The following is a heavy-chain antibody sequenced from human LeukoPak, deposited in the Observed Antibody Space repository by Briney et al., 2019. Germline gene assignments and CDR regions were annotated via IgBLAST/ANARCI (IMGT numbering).Heavy chain of an antibody. CDR1: GGSFSGYY. D-gene: IGHD5-18*01. CDR3: ARERIQLWSYGMDV. CDR2: INHSGST. Sequence: SETLSLTCAVYGGSFSGYYWSWIRQPPGKGLEWIGEINHSGSTNYNPSLKSRVTISVDTSKNQFSLKLSSVTAAVTAVYYCARERIQLWSYGMDVWGQGTTVTVSS. V-gene: IGHV4-34*01. J-gene: IGHJ6*02.